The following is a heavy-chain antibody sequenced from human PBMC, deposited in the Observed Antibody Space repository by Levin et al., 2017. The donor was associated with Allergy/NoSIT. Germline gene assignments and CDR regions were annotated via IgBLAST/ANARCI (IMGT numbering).Heavy chain of an antibody. V-gene: IGHV1-8*01. CDR1: GYTFTSYD. CDR3: ARGSNWFDP. Sequence: GESLKISCKTSGYTFTSYDINWVRQATGQGLEWMGWMNPNSGNTDYAQKFQGRVTMTRNTSISTAYMELSSLRSEDTAVYYCARGSNWFDPWGQGTLVTVSS. CDR2: MNPNSGNT. J-gene: IGHJ5*02.